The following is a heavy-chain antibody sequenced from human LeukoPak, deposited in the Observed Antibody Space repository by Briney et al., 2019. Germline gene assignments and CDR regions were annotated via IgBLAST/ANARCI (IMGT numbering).Heavy chain of an antibody. J-gene: IGHJ4*02. V-gene: IGHV5-51*01. Sequence: GEALQFSSKGSCYSSTSYWIGWVRQTPRKGLEGMGINYSGDSDTRYSPSFLGQVTISADTSITTSYLQWSSVKASDTAMYYCAGTCCSGGSCYKLDYWGRGPVVSVSS. D-gene: IGHD2-15*01. CDR3: AGTCCSGGSCYKLDY. CDR1: CYSSTSYW. CDR2: NYSGDSDT.